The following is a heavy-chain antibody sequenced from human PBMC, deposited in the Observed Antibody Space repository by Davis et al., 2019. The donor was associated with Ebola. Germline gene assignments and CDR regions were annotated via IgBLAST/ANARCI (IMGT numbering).Heavy chain of an antibody. D-gene: IGHD2/OR15-2a*01. J-gene: IGHJ6*02. Sequence: GESLKISCAASGFTFSSYGMHWVRQAPGKGLEWVAFIRYDGSNKYYADSVKGRFTISRDNSKNTLYLQMNSLRAEDTAVYYCAKGRGYHSTWGMDVWGQGTTVTVSS. CDR1: GFTFSSYG. V-gene: IGHV3-30*02. CDR3: AKGRGYHSTWGMDV. CDR2: IRYDGSNK.